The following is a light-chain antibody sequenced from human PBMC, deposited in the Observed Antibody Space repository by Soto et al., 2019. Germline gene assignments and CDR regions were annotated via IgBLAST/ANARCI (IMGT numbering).Light chain of an antibody. CDR1: SSNIGAGYD. CDR3: QSYDSSLSVV. V-gene: IGLV1-40*01. J-gene: IGLJ2*01. CDR2: GNS. Sequence: QAVVTQPPSVSGAPGQRVTISCTGSSSNIGAGYDVHWYQQLPGTAPKPLIHGNSNRTSGVPDRFSGSKSGTSASLAITGLRAEDEADYYCQSYDSSLSVVFGGGTKLTVL.